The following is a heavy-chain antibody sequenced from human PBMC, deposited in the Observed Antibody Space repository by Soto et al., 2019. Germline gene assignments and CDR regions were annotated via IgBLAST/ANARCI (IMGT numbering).Heavy chain of an antibody. J-gene: IGHJ6*02. D-gene: IGHD3-3*01. Sequence: GGSLRLSCAASGFTFSSYGMHWVRQAPGKGLEWVAVIWYDGSNKYYADSVKGRFTISRDNSKNTLYLQMNSLRAEDTAVYYCARDRSTIFGVAPYYYGMDVWGQGTTVTVSS. V-gene: IGHV3-33*01. CDR3: ARDRSTIFGVAPYYYGMDV. CDR1: GFTFSSYG. CDR2: IWYDGSNK.